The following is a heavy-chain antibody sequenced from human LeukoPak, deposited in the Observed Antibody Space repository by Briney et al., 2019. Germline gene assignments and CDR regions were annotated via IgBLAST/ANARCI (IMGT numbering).Heavy chain of an antibody. CDR1: RFTFSSYS. D-gene: IGHD3-3*01. J-gene: IGHJ6*02. CDR2: ISITGSYI. CDR3: ARDLRDYDVWSGYIWYGMDV. Sequence: GRSLRLSRAPSRFTFSSYSMNWVHQAPRKGLEWVSSISITGSYIYYTPSVKGRFTTSRDNAKNSLYLKMNSLRAEDTAVYYCARDLRDYDVWSGYIWYGMDVWGQGTTVTASS. V-gene: IGHV3-21*01.